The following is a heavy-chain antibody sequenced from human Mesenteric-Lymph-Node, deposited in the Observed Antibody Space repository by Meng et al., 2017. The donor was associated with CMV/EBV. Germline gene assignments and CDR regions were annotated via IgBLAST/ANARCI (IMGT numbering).Heavy chain of an antibody. CDR3: AREGSGSWFGAATFDY. D-gene: IGHD3-10*01. CDR1: GGSISSGDYC. Sequence: QLYRQGSGPAWVEPSQPLPLTCTVSGGSISSGDYCWSWIRQPPGKGLEWIGYIYYSGSTYYNPSLKSRVTISVDTSKNQFSLKLSSVTAADTAVYYCAREGSGSWFGAATFDYWGQGTLVTVSS. CDR2: IYYSGST. J-gene: IGHJ4*02. V-gene: IGHV4-30-4*08.